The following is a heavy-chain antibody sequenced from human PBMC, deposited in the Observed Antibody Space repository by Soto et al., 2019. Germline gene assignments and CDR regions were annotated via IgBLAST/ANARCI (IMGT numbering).Heavy chain of an antibody. J-gene: IGHJ1*01. CDR2: INPNSGGT. Sequence: ASVKVSCKASGYTFTSYGISWVRQAPGQGLEWMGWINPNSGGTNYAQKFQGRVTMTRDTSISTAYMELSRLRSDDTAVYYCARARRGTYYDTQGPYFQHWGQGTLVTVSS. CDR3: ARARRGTYYDTQGPYFQH. CDR1: GYTFTSYG. D-gene: IGHD3-22*01. V-gene: IGHV1-2*02.